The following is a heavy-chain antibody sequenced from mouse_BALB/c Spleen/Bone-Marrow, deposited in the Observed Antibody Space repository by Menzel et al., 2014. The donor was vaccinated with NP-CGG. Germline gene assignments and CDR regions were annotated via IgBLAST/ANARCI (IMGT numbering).Heavy chain of an antibody. CDR3: ATLTGTSY. Sequence: VQVVESVGGLVATGRSLKLSWAASGFPFSSYTMSWVRQTPEKRLEWVAFITNGCGSTYYPDTLKGRFTISRDDAKDTLYLQMSSLKSEDTAMYYCATLTGTSYWGQGTLVTVSA. CDR2: ITNGCGST. D-gene: IGHD4-1*01. J-gene: IGHJ3*01. V-gene: IGHV5-12-2*01. CDR1: GFPFSSYT.